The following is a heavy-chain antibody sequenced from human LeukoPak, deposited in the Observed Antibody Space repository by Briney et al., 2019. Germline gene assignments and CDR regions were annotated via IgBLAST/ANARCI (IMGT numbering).Heavy chain of an antibody. CDR1: GYTFTSYD. Sequence: GASVKVSCKASGYTFTSYDINWVRQATGQGLEWMGWMNPNSGNTGYAQKFQGRVTMTRNTSISTAYMELSSLRSEDTAVYYCARERGSIAAAGDNSDAFDIWGQGTMVTVSS. CDR2: MNPNSGNT. CDR3: ARERGSIAAAGDNSDAFDI. J-gene: IGHJ3*02. D-gene: IGHD6-13*01. V-gene: IGHV1-8*01.